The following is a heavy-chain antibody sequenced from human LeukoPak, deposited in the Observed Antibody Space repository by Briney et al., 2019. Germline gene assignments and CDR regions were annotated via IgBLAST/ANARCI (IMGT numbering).Heavy chain of an antibody. CDR1: GYSISNHYY. J-gene: IGHJ2*01. Sequence: SETLSLTCAVSGYSISNHYYWGWIRQPPGKGLEWIGSYYHTGSSYYNPSLQSRVAISIDTSKNLFSLELASVTAADTAVYYCASVTRSMSRFFDLWGRGTLVIVSS. V-gene: IGHV4-38-2*01. CDR2: YYHTGSS. D-gene: IGHD4-17*01. CDR3: ASVTRSMSRFFDL.